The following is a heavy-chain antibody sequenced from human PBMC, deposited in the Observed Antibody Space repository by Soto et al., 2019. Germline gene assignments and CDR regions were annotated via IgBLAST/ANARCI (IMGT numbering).Heavy chain of an antibody. CDR2: ISCYNGKT. CDR1: GYSFTAYG. V-gene: IGHV1-18*01. D-gene: IGHD3-3*01. Sequence: QVQVVQSGDEVKETGASVRVSCKTSGYSFTAYGISWVRQAPGQGLEWMGWISCYNGKTKYAQKGQGGVTMTTDTSTSTAYMEVRSLRSDYTAIYYCARDAPPPELRFLEWHNYDYNGMDVWGQGTTVTVSS. CDR3: ARDAPPPELRFLEWHNYDYNGMDV. J-gene: IGHJ6*02.